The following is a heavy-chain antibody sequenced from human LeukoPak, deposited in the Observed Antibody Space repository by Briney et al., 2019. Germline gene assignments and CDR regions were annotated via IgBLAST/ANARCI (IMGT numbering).Heavy chain of an antibody. D-gene: IGHD3-16*01. J-gene: IGHJ3*02. Sequence: PSETLSLTCTVSGGSISGFYWSWVRQPPGKGLECIGYISNSGSTNYNPSLKSRVTISADTSKNRFSLKLSSVTAADTAVYFCARLGQPNAFDIRGQGTMVTVSS. CDR2: ISNSGST. CDR3: ARLGQPNAFDI. V-gene: IGHV4-59*08. CDR1: GGSISGFY.